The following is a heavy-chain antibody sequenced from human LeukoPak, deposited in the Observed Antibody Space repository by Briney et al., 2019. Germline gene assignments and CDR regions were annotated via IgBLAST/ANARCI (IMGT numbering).Heavy chain of an antibody. CDR2: IYTSGST. D-gene: IGHD6-19*01. Sequence: PSETLSLTCTVSGGSISSYYWSWIRQPAGKGLEWIGRIYTSGSTNYNPSLKSRVTMSVDTSKNQFSLKLSSVTAADTAVYYCAKDQGQWLVRSRFAEYFQHWGQGTLVTVSS. CDR3: AKDQGQWLVRSRFAEYFQH. CDR1: GGSISSYY. J-gene: IGHJ1*01. V-gene: IGHV4-4*07.